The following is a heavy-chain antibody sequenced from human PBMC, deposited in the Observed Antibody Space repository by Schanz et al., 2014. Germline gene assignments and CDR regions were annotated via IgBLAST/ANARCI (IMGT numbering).Heavy chain of an antibody. CDR1: GGTFSSYS. D-gene: IGHD3-16*01. CDR3: VRLDVHDY. Sequence: QVQLVQSGAEVKKPGSSVKVSCKASGGTFSSYSISWVRQAPGQGLEWMGRIIPILGIANYAQKFQGRVTNTADKSTSTAYMDLSSLRPEDTAVYYCVRLDVHDYWGQGTMVTVSA. V-gene: IGHV1-69*02. J-gene: IGHJ4*02. CDR2: IIPILGIA.